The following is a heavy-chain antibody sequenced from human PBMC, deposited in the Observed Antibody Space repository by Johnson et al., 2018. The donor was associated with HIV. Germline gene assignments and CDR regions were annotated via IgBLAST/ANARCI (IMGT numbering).Heavy chain of an antibody. D-gene: IGHD3-10*01. CDR2: IGTISDT. J-gene: IGHJ3*02. V-gene: IGHV3-33*06. Sequence: QVQLVESGGGVVQPGRSLRLSCAASGFTFSSYAMHWVRQTTGKGLEWVASIGTISDTFYPDSVKGRFTISRDNSKNTLYLQMNSLRAEDTAVYYCAKDSPGEGDAFDIWGQGTMVTVSS. CDR1: GFTFSSYA. CDR3: AKDSPGEGDAFDI.